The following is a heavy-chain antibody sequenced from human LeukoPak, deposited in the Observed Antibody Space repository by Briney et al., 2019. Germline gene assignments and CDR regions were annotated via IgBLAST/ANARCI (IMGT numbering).Heavy chain of an antibody. D-gene: IGHD4-17*01. V-gene: IGHV3-21*01. Sequence: EGSLRLSCEASGFTFTTYSMTWVRQAPGKGLEWVSIISSGSSAIFSADALKGRFTISRDDAKNLLYLDMNSLRAEDTAVYYCARGHTAVTRHFDFWGQGTLVTVSS. CDR3: ARGHTAVTRHFDF. J-gene: IGHJ4*02. CDR2: ISSGSSAI. CDR1: GFTFTTYS.